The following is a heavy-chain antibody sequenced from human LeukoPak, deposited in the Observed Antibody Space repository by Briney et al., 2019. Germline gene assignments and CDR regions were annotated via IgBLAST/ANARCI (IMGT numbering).Heavy chain of an antibody. Sequence: GGSLRLSCAASGFTFSSSWMHWVRQAPGKELVWVSRINSDGSSTNYADSVKGRFTISRDNAKNTLYLQMNSLRAEDTAVYYCVRYINSADYGDNWGQGSLVTVSS. CDR1: GFTFSSSW. D-gene: IGHD1-14*01. J-gene: IGHJ4*02. V-gene: IGHV3-74*01. CDR2: INSDGSST. CDR3: VRYINSADYGDN.